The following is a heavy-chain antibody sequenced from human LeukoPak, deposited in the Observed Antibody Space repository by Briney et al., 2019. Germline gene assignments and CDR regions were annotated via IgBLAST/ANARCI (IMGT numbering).Heavy chain of an antibody. V-gene: IGHV4-59*01. CDR2: IYYSGST. Sequence: PSETLSFNCTVSSGSISSYYWSWIRQPPGKGLEWIGYIYYSGSTNYNPSLKSRVTISVDTSKNQFSLKLSSVTAADTAVYYCARDGDYYDSSGYYDYWGQGTLVTVSS. J-gene: IGHJ4*02. D-gene: IGHD3-22*01. CDR1: SGSISSYY. CDR3: ARDGDYYDSSGYYDY.